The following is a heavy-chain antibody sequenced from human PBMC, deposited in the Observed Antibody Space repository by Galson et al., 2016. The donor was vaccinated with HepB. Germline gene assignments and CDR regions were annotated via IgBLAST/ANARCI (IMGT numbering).Heavy chain of an antibody. CDR3: ARERGYCSSNTCYRGYYYGMDV. CDR2: ISLSGST. CDR1: GGSFSGYS. Sequence: ETLSLTCAVYGGSFSGYSWSWIRQPPGKGLEWIGEISLSGSTNYIPSLKSRLTISVDTSKNQLSLKLTSVTAADTAVYYCARERGYCSSNTCYRGYYYGMDVWGQGATVTVSS. D-gene: IGHD2-2*02. V-gene: IGHV4-34*01. J-gene: IGHJ6*02.